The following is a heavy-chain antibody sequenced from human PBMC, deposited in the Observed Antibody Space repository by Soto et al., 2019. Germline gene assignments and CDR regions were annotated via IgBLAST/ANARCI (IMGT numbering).Heavy chain of an antibody. V-gene: IGHV1-69*13. Sequence: SVKVSCKASGGTFSSYAISWVRRAPGQGLEWMGGIIPIFGTANYAQKFQGRVTITADESTSTAYMELSSLRSEDTAVYYCASRSGYYGSGSYFDYWGQGTLVTVSS. J-gene: IGHJ4*02. D-gene: IGHD3-10*01. CDR2: IIPIFGTA. CDR3: ASRSGYYGSGSYFDY. CDR1: GGTFSSYA.